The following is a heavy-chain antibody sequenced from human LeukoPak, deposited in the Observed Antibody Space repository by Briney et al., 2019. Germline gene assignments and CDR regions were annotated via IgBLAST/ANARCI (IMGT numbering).Heavy chain of an antibody. Sequence: GASVKVSCKASGYTFTSYGISWVRQAPGQGLEWMGWMNPNSGNTGYAQKFQGRVTMTRNTSISTAYMELSSLRSEDTAVYYCARGLGFSDYDAFDIWGQGTMVTVSS. J-gene: IGHJ3*02. D-gene: IGHD4-17*01. CDR2: MNPNSGNT. CDR1: GYTFTSYG. V-gene: IGHV1-8*02. CDR3: ARGLGFSDYDAFDI.